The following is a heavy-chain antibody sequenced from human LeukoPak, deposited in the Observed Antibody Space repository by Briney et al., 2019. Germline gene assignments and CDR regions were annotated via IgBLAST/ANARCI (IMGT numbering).Heavy chain of an antibody. J-gene: IGHJ5*02. CDR2: INGDGSST. CDR1: GFTFTGYW. CDR3: ARGRYSPGGS. Sequence: PGGSLRLSCAASGFTFTGYWMHWVRQAPGKGLVCVSRINGDGSSTSYADSVKGRFTISRDNAKNTLYLQMNSLRAEDTAVYYCARGRYSPGGSWGQGTLVTVSS. V-gene: IGHV3-74*01. D-gene: IGHD2-15*01.